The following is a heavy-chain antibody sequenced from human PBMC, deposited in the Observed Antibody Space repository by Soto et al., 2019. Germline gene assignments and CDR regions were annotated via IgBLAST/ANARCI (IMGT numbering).Heavy chain of an antibody. CDR3: ARGSNSQSGLIDN. V-gene: IGHV3-74*01. Sequence: GGSLRLSCAASGFIFSSNWMHWVRQAPGKGLVWVSRINTDGSSTSYPDSVKGRFTISRDNAKNTLYLQMNSLRAEDTAVYYCARGSNSQSGLIDNWGQGTLVTVSS. J-gene: IGHJ4*02. CDR1: GFIFSSNW. CDR2: INTDGSST. D-gene: IGHD4-4*01.